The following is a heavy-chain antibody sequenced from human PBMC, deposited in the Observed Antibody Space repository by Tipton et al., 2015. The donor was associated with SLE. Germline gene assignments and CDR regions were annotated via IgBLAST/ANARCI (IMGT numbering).Heavy chain of an antibody. Sequence: QLVQSGAEVKKPGASVKVSCKASGYTFTRYGITWVRQAPGQGLEWMGWISVYNGNTNYAQKFQGRVSMTTDTSTSTAYMELRRLRSDDTAVYYCARVVGAAEWFDPWGQGTLVTVSS. CDR3: ARVVGAAEWFDP. CDR2: ISVYNGNT. J-gene: IGHJ5*02. D-gene: IGHD1-26*01. V-gene: IGHV1-18*01. CDR1: GYTFTRYG.